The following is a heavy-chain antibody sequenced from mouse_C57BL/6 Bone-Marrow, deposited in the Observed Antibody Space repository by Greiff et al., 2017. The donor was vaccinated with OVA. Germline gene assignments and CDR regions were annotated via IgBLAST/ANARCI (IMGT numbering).Heavy chain of an antibody. CDR1: GYTFTNYW. J-gene: IGHJ4*01. CDR3: ARVGELYAMDY. Sequence: VQLQQSGAELVRPGTSVKMSCKASGYTFTNYWIGWAKQRPGHGLEWIGDIYPGGGYTNYNEKFKGKATLTADKSSSTAYMQCSSLTSEDSAIYYCARVGELYAMDYWGQGTSVTVSS. CDR2: IYPGGGYT. V-gene: IGHV1-63*01.